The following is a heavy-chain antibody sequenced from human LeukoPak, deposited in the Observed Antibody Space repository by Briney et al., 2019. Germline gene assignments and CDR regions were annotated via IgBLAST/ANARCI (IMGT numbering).Heavy chain of an antibody. V-gene: IGHV3-23*01. CDR3: AKGPGAQYYYDSWFDP. CDR2: ISGSGGST. J-gene: IGHJ5*02. Sequence: PGGSLRLSCAASGFTFSSYAMSWVRQAPGKGLEWVSAISGSGGSTYYADSVKGRFTISRDNSKNTLYLQMNSLRAEDTAVYYCAKGPGAQYYYDSWFDPWPGNPGHRLL. CDR1: GFTFSSYA. D-gene: IGHD3-22*01.